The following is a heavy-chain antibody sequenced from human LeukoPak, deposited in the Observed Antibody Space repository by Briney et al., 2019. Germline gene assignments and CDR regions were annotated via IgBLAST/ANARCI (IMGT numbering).Heavy chain of an antibody. Sequence: GGSLRLSCAAAGFTFSNYWMSWVRQAPGKGLEWVANIKQDGSVKYYVDSVKGRFTISRDNAKNSLYLQTNSLRAEDTAVYYCARYSDAFDIWGQGTMVTVSS. D-gene: IGHD1-1*01. CDR1: GFTFSNYW. V-gene: IGHV3-7*01. J-gene: IGHJ3*02. CDR3: ARYSDAFDI. CDR2: IKQDGSVK.